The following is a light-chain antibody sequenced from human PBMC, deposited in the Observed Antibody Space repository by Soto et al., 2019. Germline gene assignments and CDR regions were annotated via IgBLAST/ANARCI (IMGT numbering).Light chain of an antibody. Sequence: EIVLTQSPGTLSLSPGEGATLCCRASQSISSNFLAWYQQKRGQAPRLLIHGASNRATGIPDRFSGSGSGTDFTLTITRREPEDFAVYYCQQYGGSPRTFGQGTKVDIK. J-gene: IGKJ1*01. CDR3: QQYGGSPRT. CDR2: GAS. CDR1: QSISSNF. V-gene: IGKV3-20*01.